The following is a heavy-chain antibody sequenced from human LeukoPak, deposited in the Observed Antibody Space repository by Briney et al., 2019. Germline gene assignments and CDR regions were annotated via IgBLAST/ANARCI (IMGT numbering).Heavy chain of an antibody. J-gene: IGHJ5*02. V-gene: IGHV3-23*01. D-gene: IGHD1-14*01. CDR3: AKGSGINHYHWIDP. CDR2: ISGGGGST. Sequence: GGSLRLSCAASGFTFSTYSMNWVRQAPGKGLEWVSGISGGGGSTYYADSVKGRFTISRDNSKNTLYLQMDSLRAEDTALYYCAKGSGINHYHWIDPWGQGTLVTVSS. CDR1: GFTFSTYS.